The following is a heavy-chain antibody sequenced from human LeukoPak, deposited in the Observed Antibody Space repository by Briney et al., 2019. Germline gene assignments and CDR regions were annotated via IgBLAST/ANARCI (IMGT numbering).Heavy chain of an antibody. Sequence: SLKVSCKAPGYTFINYDINWVRQAPGQGLEWMGWMNVDSGDTGYAQKFQGRVTFTRNTSISTACMELRSLRSEDTAVYYCARDYYGSSAPLVGFDPWGQGRLVT. CDR1: GYTFINYD. J-gene: IGHJ5*02. D-gene: IGHD3-22*01. V-gene: IGHV1-8*03. CDR3: ARDYYGSSAPLVGFDP. CDR2: MNVDSGDT.